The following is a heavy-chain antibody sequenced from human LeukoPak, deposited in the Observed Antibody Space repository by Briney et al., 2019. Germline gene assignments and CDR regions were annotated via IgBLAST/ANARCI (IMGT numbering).Heavy chain of an antibody. V-gene: IGHV3-30-3*01. J-gene: IGHJ3*02. CDR2: ISYDGSNK. CDR3: ARRKPSYYDSSGYPDAFDI. D-gene: IGHD3-22*01. Sequence: GGSLRLSCAASGFTFSSYAMHWVRQAPGKGLEWVAVISYDGSNKYYADSVKGRFTISRDNAKNSLYLQMNSLRAEDTAVYYCARRKPSYYDSSGYPDAFDIWGQGTMVTVSS. CDR1: GFTFSSYA.